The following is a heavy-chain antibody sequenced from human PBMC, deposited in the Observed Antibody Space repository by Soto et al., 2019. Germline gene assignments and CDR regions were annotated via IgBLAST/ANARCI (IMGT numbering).Heavy chain of an antibody. V-gene: IGHV1-18*01. J-gene: IGHJ4*02. CDR3: ARRWTSGEIDY. Sequence: QVQLVQSGGEVKKPGASVKVSCKASGYIFNSFGISWMRQAPGQGLEWMGWISAYTGNTKYAQNFQGRVTMTTDTFTSTAYMELRSLRSDDTAVYYCARRWTSGEIDYWGQGTLVTVSS. CDR2: ISAYTGNT. D-gene: IGHD3-10*01. CDR1: GYIFNSFG.